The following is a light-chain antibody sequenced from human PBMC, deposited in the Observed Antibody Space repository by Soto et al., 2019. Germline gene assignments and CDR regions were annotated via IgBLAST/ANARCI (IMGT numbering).Light chain of an antibody. J-gene: IGKJ1*01. Sequence: PSSLSASVGDRVTITCRASQGISTYLNWYQKKPGKAPKLLIYAASSLQSGVPSRFSGSGSGTEFTLTISSLQPDDFATYYCQHYNSYSEAFGQGTKVDIK. CDR1: QGISTY. CDR2: AAS. V-gene: IGKV1-16*01. CDR3: QHYNSYSEA.